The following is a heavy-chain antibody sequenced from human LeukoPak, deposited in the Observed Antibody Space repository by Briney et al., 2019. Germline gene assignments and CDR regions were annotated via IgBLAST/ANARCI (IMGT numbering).Heavy chain of an antibody. CDR1: GFTFSTYE. J-gene: IGHJ4*02. CDR2: ISGSGGTT. CDR3: AKDQAGAILYFDY. V-gene: IGHV3-23*01. D-gene: IGHD1-26*01. Sequence: GGSLRLSCAASGFTFSTYEMNWVRQAPGKGLEWVSAISGSGGTTYYADSVKGRFTISRDNSKNTLYLQMSSLRAEDTALYYCAKDQAGAILYFDYWGQGTLVSASS.